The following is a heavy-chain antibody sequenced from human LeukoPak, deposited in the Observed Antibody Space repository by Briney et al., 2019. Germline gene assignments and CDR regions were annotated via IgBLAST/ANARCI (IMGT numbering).Heavy chain of an antibody. CDR2: ISFDGGNQ. D-gene: IGHD3-22*01. J-gene: IGHJ4*02. V-gene: IGHV3-30-3*01. CDR3: ATDHDRSGYYQYYFDY. CDR1: GFTFSSND. Sequence: GGSLRLSCAVSGFTFSSNDMHWVRQAPGKGLEWVAVISFDGGNQYYADSVRGRFTISRDNSRNTLYLQMNSLRTEDTAVYYCATDHDRSGYYQYYFDYWGQGTLVTVSS.